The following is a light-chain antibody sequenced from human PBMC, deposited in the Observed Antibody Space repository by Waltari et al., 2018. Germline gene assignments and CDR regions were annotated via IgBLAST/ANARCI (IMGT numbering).Light chain of an antibody. CDR3: GAWDSSLSAAVV. Sequence: SMLTQPPSVSAAPGQKVTISCSGSSSNIGNNYVSWYQQLPGTAPKLLIYDNNKRPSGIPDLFSGSKSGTSATLGITGLQTGDEADYYCGAWDSSLSAAVVFGGGTKLTVL. J-gene: IGLJ2*01. CDR2: DNN. V-gene: IGLV1-51*01. CDR1: SSNIGNNY.